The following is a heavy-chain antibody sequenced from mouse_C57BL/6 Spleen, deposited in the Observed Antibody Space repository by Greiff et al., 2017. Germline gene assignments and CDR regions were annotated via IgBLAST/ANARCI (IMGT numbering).Heavy chain of an antibody. J-gene: IGHJ2*01. CDR3: ARGATVDY. CDR1: GYTFTSYW. V-gene: IGHV1-59*01. Sequence: QVQLQQPGAELVRPGTSVKLSCKASGYTFTSYWMHWVKQRPGQGLEWIGVIDPSDSYTNYNQKFKGKATLTVDTSSSTAYMQLSSLTSEDSAVYYCARGATVDYWGKGTTLTVSS. CDR2: IDPSDSYT. D-gene: IGHD1-1*01.